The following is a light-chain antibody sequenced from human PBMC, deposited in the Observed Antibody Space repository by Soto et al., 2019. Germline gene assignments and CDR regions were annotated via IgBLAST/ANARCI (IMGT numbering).Light chain of an antibody. Sequence: QSALTQPGSVSGSPGQSITISCSGTSIDIGSYNLVSWYQQHPGKAPKVIIFEGSRLPSGVSSRFSGSKSGNTASLTISGLRPEDEADYYCSSYAGSNILVVFGGGTKLTVL. CDR3: SSYAGSNILVV. V-gene: IGLV2-23*01. CDR2: EGS. J-gene: IGLJ2*01. CDR1: SIDIGSYNL.